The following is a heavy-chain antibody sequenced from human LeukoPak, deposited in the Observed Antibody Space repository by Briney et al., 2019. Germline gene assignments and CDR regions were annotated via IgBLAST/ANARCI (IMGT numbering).Heavy chain of an antibody. J-gene: IGHJ4*02. CDR3: ASQKLGIGLGNFDY. Sequence: PSETLSLTCAVSGYSISSGYYWGWIRQPPGKGLEWIGSIYHSGSTYYNPSLKSRVTISVDTSKNQFSLKLSSVTAADTAVYPCASQKLGIGLGNFDYWGQGTLVTVS. V-gene: IGHV4-38-2*01. CDR1: GYSISSGYY. D-gene: IGHD7-27*01. CDR2: IYHSGST.